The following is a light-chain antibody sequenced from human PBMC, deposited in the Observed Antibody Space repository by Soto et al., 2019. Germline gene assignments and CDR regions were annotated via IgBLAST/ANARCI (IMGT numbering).Light chain of an antibody. J-gene: IGKJ2*01. V-gene: IGKV3-20*01. Sequence: EIVLTQSPGTLALSPGERATLSCRASQSVSSSYLAWYQQKPGQAPRLLIYGASSRATGIPDRFSVSGSGTDFTLTISRLEPEDFAVYYSQQYGSLPYTIGQGTKLEIK. CDR1: QSVSSSY. CDR3: QQYGSLPYT. CDR2: GAS.